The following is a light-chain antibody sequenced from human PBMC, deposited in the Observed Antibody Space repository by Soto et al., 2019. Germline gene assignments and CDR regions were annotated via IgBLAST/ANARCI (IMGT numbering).Light chain of an antibody. CDR2: YDS. V-gene: IGLV3-21*04. CDR1: NIGSES. Sequence: SYVLTQPPSVSVAPGKTATITCGGNNIGSESVHWYQQRLGQAPVLVISYDSDRPSGIPERFSGSNSGNTATLTISMVEAGDEADYYCQVWDTNVVFGGGTKLTVL. CDR3: QVWDTNVV. J-gene: IGLJ2*01.